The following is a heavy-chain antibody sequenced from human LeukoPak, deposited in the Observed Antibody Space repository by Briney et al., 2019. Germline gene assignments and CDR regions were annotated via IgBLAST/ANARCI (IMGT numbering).Heavy chain of an antibody. CDR2: ISGYSSVT. D-gene: IGHD1-26*01. CDR1: GLTFSNYG. V-gene: IGHV3-23*01. CDR3: AKDQGIGNTGSLRGAFDI. J-gene: IGHJ3*02. Sequence: GGSLRLSCAASGLTFSNYGMGWVRQAPEKGLEWVSVISGYSSVTYYADSVKGRFTISRDNSKNTLYLQMNSLRADDTAVYYCAKDQGIGNTGSLRGAFDIWGQGTMVTVSS.